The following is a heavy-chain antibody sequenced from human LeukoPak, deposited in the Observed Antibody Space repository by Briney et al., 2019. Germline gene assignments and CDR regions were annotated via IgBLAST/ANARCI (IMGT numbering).Heavy chain of an antibody. CDR1: GFAFSSYG. CDR2: IWYDGSNK. J-gene: IGHJ5*02. Sequence: GGSLRLSCAASGFAFSSYGMHWVRQAPGKGLEWVAIIWYDGSNKYYADSVKGRFTISRDNSKNTLYLQMNSLRAEDTAVYYCARDYGDPGGWFDPWGQGTLVTVSS. D-gene: IGHD4-17*01. V-gene: IGHV3-33*01. CDR3: ARDYGDPGGWFDP.